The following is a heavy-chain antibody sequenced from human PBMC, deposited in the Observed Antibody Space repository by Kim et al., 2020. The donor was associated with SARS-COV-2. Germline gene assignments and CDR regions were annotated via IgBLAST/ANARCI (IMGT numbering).Heavy chain of an antibody. CDR1: GGSFSGYY. V-gene: IGHV4-34*01. CDR2: INHSGST. D-gene: IGHD5-18*01. CDR3: ARGPIQLWLSPRTAPMDV. J-gene: IGHJ6*02. Sequence: SETLSLTCAVYGGSFSGYYWSWIRQPPGKGLEWIGEINHSGSTNYNPSLKSRVTISVDTSKNQFSLKLSSVTAADTAVYYCARGPIQLWLSPRTAPMDVWGQGTTVTVSS.